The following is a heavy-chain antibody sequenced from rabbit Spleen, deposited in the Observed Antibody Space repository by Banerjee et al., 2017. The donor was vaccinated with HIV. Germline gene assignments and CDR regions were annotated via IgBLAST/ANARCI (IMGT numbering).Heavy chain of an antibody. CDR2: IAGSSTST. D-gene: IGHD4-1*01. CDR3: ARETSSGWGVVSFYFNL. J-gene: IGHJ4*01. V-gene: IGHV1S40*01. CDR1: GFSFSSNDY. Sequence: QSLEESGGDLVKPGASLTLTCTASGFSFSSNDYMCWVRQAPGKGLEWISCIAGSSTSTYYATWAKGRFTISKTSSTTVTLQMTSLTAADTATYFCARETSSGWGVVSFYFNLWGPGTLVTVS.